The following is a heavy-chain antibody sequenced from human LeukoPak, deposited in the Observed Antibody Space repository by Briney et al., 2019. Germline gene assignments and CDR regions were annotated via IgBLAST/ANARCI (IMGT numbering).Heavy chain of an antibody. V-gene: IGHV3-48*02. CDR2: ISLGNSTM. CDR1: GFTFSSYE. CDR3: ARVGNGRSWDY. Sequence: GGSLRLSCAASGFTFSSYEMNWVRQAPGKGLEWISYISLGNSTMFYADSVKGRFTISRDNAKNSLYLQMNSLRDDDTAVYYCARVGNGRSWDYWGQGTLVSVSS. D-gene: IGHD2-15*01. J-gene: IGHJ4*02.